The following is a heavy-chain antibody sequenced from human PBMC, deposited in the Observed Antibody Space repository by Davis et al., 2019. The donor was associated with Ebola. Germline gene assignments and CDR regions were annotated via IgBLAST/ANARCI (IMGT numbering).Heavy chain of an antibody. CDR3: ARGWFRAGMDV. Sequence: HSQTLSLTCAVSGDSVSSNNGAWNWIRQSPSRGLEWLGRTYYNSKWYIDYAVSVKSRITINPDTAKNQFSLQLNSVIPEDTALYYCARGWFRAGMDVWGEGTTVTVSS. D-gene: IGHD3-10*01. V-gene: IGHV6-1*01. CDR1: GDSVSSNNGA. CDR2: TYYNSKWYI. J-gene: IGHJ6*04.